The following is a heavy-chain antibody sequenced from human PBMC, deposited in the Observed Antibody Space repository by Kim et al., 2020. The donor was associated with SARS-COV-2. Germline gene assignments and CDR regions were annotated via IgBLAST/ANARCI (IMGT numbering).Heavy chain of an antibody. CDR3: AKANYDFWSGPSFFDY. CDR1: GFTFSSYG. CDR2: ISYDGSNK. J-gene: IGHJ4*02. Sequence: GGSLRLSCAASGFTFSSYGMHWVRQAPGKGLEWVAVISYDGSNKYYADSVKGRFTISRDNSKNTLYLQMNSLRAEDTAVYYCAKANYDFWSGPSFFDYWGQGTLVTVSS. D-gene: IGHD3-3*01. V-gene: IGHV3-30*18.